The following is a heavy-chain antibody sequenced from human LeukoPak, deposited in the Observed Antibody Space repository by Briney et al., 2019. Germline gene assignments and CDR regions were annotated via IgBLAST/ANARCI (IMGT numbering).Heavy chain of an antibody. J-gene: IGHJ4*02. Sequence: ASVKVSCKVSGYTLTELSMHWVRQAPGKGLEWMGGFDPEDGETIYAQKFQGRVTVTEDTFTDTAYMELSSLRSEDTAVYYCATVKKQWLDRKWDFWGQGTLVTVSS. D-gene: IGHD6-19*01. CDR3: ATVKKQWLDRKWDF. CDR2: FDPEDGET. V-gene: IGHV1-24*01. CDR1: GYTLTELS.